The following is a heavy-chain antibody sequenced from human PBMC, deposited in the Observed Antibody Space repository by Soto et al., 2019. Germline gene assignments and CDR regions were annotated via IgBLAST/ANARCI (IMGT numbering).Heavy chain of an antibody. CDR2: ISGRGGST. J-gene: IGHJ4*02. V-gene: IGHV3-23*01. Sequence: PGGSLRLSCAASGSTFSNYAMNWVRQAPGKGLEWVSTISGRGGSTYYADSVKGRFTISRDNSKNILYLQMNSLRAEDTAVYYCAKATMTLVVIRLDSWGQGTLVTVSS. CDR3: AKATMTLVVIRLDS. CDR1: GSTFSNYA. D-gene: IGHD3-22*01.